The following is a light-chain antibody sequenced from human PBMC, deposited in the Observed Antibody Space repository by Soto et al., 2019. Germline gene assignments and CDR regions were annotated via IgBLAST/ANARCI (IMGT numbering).Light chain of an antibody. CDR2: SAS. CDR3: QQSFSTPT. V-gene: IGKV1-39*01. J-gene: IGKJ5*01. CDR1: QRINIY. Sequence: DIQMTQYTSSLSTSIGDRVTITCRASQRINIYLNWYRQKPGKAPELLIYSASNLQSGVPSRFSGSGSGTDFTLTISGLQSEDFATYYCQQSFSTPTFGQGTRLEIK.